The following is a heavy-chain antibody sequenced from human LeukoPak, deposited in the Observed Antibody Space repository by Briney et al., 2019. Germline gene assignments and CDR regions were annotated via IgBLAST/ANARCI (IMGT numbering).Heavy chain of an antibody. D-gene: IGHD3/OR15-3a*01. Sequence: GGSLRLSCIASGFTFNRHSMSWVRQAPVKGLEGVASIRPDGSAVFYVDSVKGRFTFSRDNAKNSLDLQMNSLRAEDTAVYYCARFGLPYSIDLWGQGTMVTVSS. CDR1: GFTFNRHS. CDR3: ARFGLPYSIDL. J-gene: IGHJ6*02. CDR2: IRPDGSAV. V-gene: IGHV3-7*01.